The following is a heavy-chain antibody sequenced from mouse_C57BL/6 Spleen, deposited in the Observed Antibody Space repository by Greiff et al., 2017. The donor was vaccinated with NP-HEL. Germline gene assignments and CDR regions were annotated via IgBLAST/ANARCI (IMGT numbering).Heavy chain of an antibody. CDR1: GYAFSSYW. Sequence: QVQLQQSGAELVKPGASVKISCKASGYAFSSYWMNWVKPRPGKGLEWIGQLYPGDGDTNYNGKFKGQATLTADKSSSTDYMQLMSLTSEYSAVYFCARYGTTVVAKGDFDYWGQGTTLTVSS. CDR2: LYPGDGDT. J-gene: IGHJ2*01. CDR3: ARYGTTVVAKGDFDY. V-gene: IGHV1-80*01. D-gene: IGHD1-1*01.